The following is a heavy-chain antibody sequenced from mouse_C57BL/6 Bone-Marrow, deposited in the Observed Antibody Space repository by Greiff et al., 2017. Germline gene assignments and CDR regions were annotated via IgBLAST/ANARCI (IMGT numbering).Heavy chain of an antibody. V-gene: IGHV1-19*01. Sequence: VQLQQSGPVLVKPGASVKMSCKASGYTFTDYYMNWVKQSHGKSLEWIGVINPYNGGTSSNQKFKGKATLTVDKSSSTAYMELNSLTSDDSAVYYCAPYYGSSYRYYAMDYWGQGTSVTVSS. CDR2: INPYNGGT. CDR1: GYTFTDYY. J-gene: IGHJ4*01. CDR3: APYYGSSYRYYAMDY. D-gene: IGHD1-1*01.